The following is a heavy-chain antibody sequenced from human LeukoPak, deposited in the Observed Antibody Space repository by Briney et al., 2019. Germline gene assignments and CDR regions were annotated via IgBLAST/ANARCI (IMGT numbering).Heavy chain of an antibody. CDR2: ISGSGGST. CDR3: ARDSGGSYYYYYMDV. CDR1: GFTISSYA. V-gene: IGHV3-23*01. D-gene: IGHD6-25*01. Sequence: PGGSLRLSCAASGFTISSYAMSWVRQAPGKGLEWVSAISGSGGSTYYADSVKGRFTISGDNFKNTLYLQMNSLRAEDTAVYYCARDSGGSYYYYYMDVWGKGTTVTVSS. J-gene: IGHJ6*03.